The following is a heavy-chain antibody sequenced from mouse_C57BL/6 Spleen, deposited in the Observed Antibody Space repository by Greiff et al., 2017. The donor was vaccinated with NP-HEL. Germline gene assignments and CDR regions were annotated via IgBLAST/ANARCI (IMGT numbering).Heavy chain of an antibody. J-gene: IGHJ2*01. CDR3: ARDPGNRDFDY. CDR2: ISDGGSYT. D-gene: IGHD2-1*01. CDR1: GFTFSSYA. Sequence: EVKVVESGGGLVKPGGSLKLSCAASGFTFSSYAMSWVRQTPEKRLEWVATISDGGSYTYYPDNVKGRFTISRDNAKNNLYLQMSHLKSEDTAMYYCARDPGNRDFDYWGQGTTLTVSS. V-gene: IGHV5-4*01.